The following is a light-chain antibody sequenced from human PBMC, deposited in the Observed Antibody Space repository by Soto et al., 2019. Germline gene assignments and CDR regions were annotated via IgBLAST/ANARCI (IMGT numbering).Light chain of an antibody. V-gene: IGKV1-39*01. CDR3: QQSYSTPIT. Sequence: DIQMNQSPSSLSASVGDRVTITCRASQSISSYLNWYQQKPGKAPKLLIYAASSLQSGVPSRFSGSGSGTDFNLTISSLQPEDFATYYCQQSYSTPITFGQGTRLAIK. J-gene: IGKJ5*01. CDR2: AAS. CDR1: QSISSY.